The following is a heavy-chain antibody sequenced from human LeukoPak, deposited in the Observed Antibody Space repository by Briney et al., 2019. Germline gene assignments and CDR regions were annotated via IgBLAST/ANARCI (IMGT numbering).Heavy chain of an antibody. CDR3: ARLYGSGNQNDY. D-gene: IGHD3-10*01. V-gene: IGHV1-69*04. CDR2: IIPILGIA. J-gene: IGHJ4*02. CDR1: GGTFSSYA. Sequence: GASVKVSCKASGGTFSSYAISWVRQAPGQGLEWMGRIIPILGIANYAQKFQGRVTITADKSTSTAYMELSSLRSEDTAVYYCARLYGSGNQNDYWGQGTLVTVSS.